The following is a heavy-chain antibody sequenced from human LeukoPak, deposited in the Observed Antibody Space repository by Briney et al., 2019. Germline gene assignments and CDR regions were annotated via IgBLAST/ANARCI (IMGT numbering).Heavy chain of an antibody. V-gene: IGHV4-59*12. D-gene: IGHD7-27*01. Sequence: SETLSLTCTVSGGSISSYYWSWIRQPPGKGLEWIGYIYYSGSTNYNPSLKRRVTISVDTSKNQFSLKLSSVTAADTAVYYCARLSTGDEAIDYWGQGTLVTVSS. CDR1: GGSISSYY. J-gene: IGHJ4*02. CDR2: IYYSGST. CDR3: ARLSTGDEAIDY.